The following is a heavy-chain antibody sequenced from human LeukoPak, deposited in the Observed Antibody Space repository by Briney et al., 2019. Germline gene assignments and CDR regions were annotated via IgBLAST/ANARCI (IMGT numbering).Heavy chain of an antibody. J-gene: IGHJ4*02. V-gene: IGHV3-30*09. D-gene: IGHD6-19*01. CDR3: AKGRQYSSGHA. CDR2: ISYDGSNK. CDR1: GFTFLRHS. Sequence: GRSLRLSCAASGFTFLRHSMHWIRQAPGKGLEWVAVISYDGSNKYYAASVKGRFAISRDNFKDTLYLEMHCLRSDDTAVYYCAKGRQYSSGHAWGQGTLVTVSS.